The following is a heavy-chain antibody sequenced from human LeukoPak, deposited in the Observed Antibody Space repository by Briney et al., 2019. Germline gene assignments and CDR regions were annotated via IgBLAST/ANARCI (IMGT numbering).Heavy chain of an antibody. CDR3: ARARGSSGYWTDY. V-gene: IGHV3-74*01. Sequence: GGSLRLSCAASGFTFSSYWMHWVRQAPGKGLVWVSRINSDGSSTSYTDSVKGRFTISRDNAKNTLYLQMNSLRAEDTAVYYCARARGSSGYWTDYWGQGTLVTVSS. CDR1: GFTFSSYW. D-gene: IGHD3-22*01. J-gene: IGHJ4*02. CDR2: INSDGSST.